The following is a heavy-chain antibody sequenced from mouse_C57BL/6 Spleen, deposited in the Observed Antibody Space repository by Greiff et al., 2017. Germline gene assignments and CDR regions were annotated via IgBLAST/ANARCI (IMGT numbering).Heavy chain of an antibody. CDR2: IHPNSGST. CDR1: GYTFTRYW. D-gene: IGHD6-1*01. V-gene: IGHV1-64*01. Sequence: VQLQQPGAELVKPGASVKLSCKASGYTFTRYWMHWVKQRPGQGLEWIGMIHPNSGSTNYNAKFQSKATLTVDKSSSTAYMQLSSLTSEDSAVYDSARRQGRFDYWGQGTTLTVSS. J-gene: IGHJ2*01. CDR3: ARRQGRFDY.